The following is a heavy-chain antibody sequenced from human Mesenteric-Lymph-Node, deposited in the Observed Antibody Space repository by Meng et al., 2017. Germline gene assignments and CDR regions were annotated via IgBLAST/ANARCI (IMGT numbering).Heavy chain of an antibody. D-gene: IGHD6-13*01. CDR2: IKRNSDGGTT. CDR3: ATGAAAADH. CDR1: GFTFSDSD. Sequence: VEVVESGGGLVQPGGSLKLSWAGSGFTFSDSDFHWVRQASGKGLEWVGRIKRNSDGGTTDYAAPVKGRFTISRDDSKNTLYLQMNSLITEDTAVYFCATGAAAADHWGQGTLVTVSS. V-gene: IGHV3-15*01. J-gene: IGHJ4*02.